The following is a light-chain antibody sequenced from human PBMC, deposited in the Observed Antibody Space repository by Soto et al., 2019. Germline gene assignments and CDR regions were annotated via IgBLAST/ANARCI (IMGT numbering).Light chain of an antibody. CDR3: QQSNCYSV. CDR2: DAS. Sequence: DIQMTQSPSTLSASVGDRVTITCRASQSISSWLAWYQQKPGKAPKLLIYDASSLESGVPSRFSGSGSGTEFTLTISSLQPDDFATYYCQQSNCYSVFGQGTKLEIK. CDR1: QSISSW. J-gene: IGKJ2*01. V-gene: IGKV1-5*01.